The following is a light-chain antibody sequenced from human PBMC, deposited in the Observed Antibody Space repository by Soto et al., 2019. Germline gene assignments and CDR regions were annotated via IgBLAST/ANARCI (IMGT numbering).Light chain of an antibody. Sequence: QSVLTQPASVSGSPGQSITISCTGTSSDIGGYNYVSWYQQHPGKAPKLMISEVTNRPAGVSNRFSGSRSGSTASLTISGLQADDEADYYCCSFTSSNTGVFGGGTKVTVL. CDR1: SSDIGGYNY. CDR3: CSFTSSNTGV. V-gene: IGLV2-14*01. J-gene: IGLJ3*02. CDR2: EVT.